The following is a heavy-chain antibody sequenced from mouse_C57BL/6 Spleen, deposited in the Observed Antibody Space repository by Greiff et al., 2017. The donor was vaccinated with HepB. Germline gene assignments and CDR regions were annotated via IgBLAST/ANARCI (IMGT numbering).Heavy chain of an antibody. CDR1: GFNIKDDY. D-gene: IGHD1-1*01. CDR3: TSPTYGSSHGYFDV. V-gene: IGHV14-4*01. J-gene: IGHJ1*03. CDR2: IDPENGDT. Sequence: EVQLQQSGAELVRPGASVKLSCTASGFNIKDDYMHWVKQRPEQGLEWIGWIDPENGDTEYASKCQGKATITADTSSNTAYLQLSSLTSEDTAVYYCTSPTYGSSHGYFDVWGTGTTVTVSS.